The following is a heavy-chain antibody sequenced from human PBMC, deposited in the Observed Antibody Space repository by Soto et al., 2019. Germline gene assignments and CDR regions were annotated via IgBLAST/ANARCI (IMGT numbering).Heavy chain of an antibody. Sequence: QVQLVQSGAEVKKPGASVKVSCKASGYTFTGYYMHWVRQAPGQGLEWMGWINPNSGDTNYAQKFQGRVTMTRDTSISTAYMELSRLRSDDTAVYYCARQIRDYGPNWFDPWGQGTLVTVSS. D-gene: IGHD4-17*01. CDR2: INPNSGDT. V-gene: IGHV1-2*02. J-gene: IGHJ5*02. CDR3: ARQIRDYGPNWFDP. CDR1: GYTFTGYY.